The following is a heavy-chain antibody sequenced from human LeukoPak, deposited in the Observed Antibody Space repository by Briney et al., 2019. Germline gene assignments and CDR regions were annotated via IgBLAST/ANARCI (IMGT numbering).Heavy chain of an antibody. CDR2: MNSAGTTI. V-gene: IGHV3-74*01. J-gene: IGHJ4*01. CDR1: GFTISGFW. CDR3: IREVQVRASASLGL. D-gene: IGHD1-1*01. Sequence: RGSLRLSCAASGFTISGFWMHWVRQVPGEGLVWVARMNSAGTTINYADSVKGRFTISRDNVRNTLHLQMNNLSLEDTAVYFCIREVQVRASASLGLWGRGTLVTVS.